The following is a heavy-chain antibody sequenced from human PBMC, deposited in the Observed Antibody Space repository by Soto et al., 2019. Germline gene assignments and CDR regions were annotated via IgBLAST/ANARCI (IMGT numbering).Heavy chain of an antibody. CDR2: ISWNSGSI. CDR3: AKDIGPTEGYFDY. CDR1: GFTFDDYA. Sequence: EVQLVESGGGLVQPGRSLRLSCAASGFTFDDYAMHWVRQAPGKGLEWVSGISWNSGSIGYGDSVKGRFTISRDNAKNSLYLQMNSLRAEDTALYYCAKDIGPTEGYFDYWGQGTLVTVSS. J-gene: IGHJ4*02. D-gene: IGHD3-10*01. V-gene: IGHV3-9*01.